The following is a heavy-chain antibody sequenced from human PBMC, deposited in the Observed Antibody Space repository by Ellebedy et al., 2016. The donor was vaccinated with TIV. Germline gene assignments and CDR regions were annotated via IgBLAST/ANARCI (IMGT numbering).Heavy chain of an antibody. Sequence: SETLSLXCAVYGGSFSGYYWSWIRQPPGKGLEWIGEINHSGSTNYNPSLKSRVTISVDTSKNQFSLKLSSVTAADTAVYYCARGFRHSSSSLRVWGQGTTVTVSS. V-gene: IGHV4-34*01. J-gene: IGHJ6*02. CDR1: GGSFSGYY. D-gene: IGHD6-6*01. CDR2: INHSGST. CDR3: ARGFRHSSSSLRV.